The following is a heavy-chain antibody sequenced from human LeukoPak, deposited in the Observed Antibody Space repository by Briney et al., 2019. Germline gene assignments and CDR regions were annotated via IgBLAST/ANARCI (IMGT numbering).Heavy chain of an antibody. CDR2: IYSGDTT. J-gene: IGHJ4*02. D-gene: IGHD3-10*01. V-gene: IGHV3-23*03. CDR1: GFTFSSYA. CDR3: AGPKFGELLYDY. Sequence: GGSLRLSCAASGFTFSSYAMSWVRQAPGKGLEWVSIIYSGDTTYFADSVKGRFTISRDNSKNTLYLQMNSLRVEDTAVYYCAGPKFGELLYDYRGQGTLVTVSS.